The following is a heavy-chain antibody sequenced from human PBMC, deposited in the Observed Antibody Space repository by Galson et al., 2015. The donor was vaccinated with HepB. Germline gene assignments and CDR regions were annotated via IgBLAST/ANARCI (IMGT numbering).Heavy chain of an antibody. CDR2: IFYSGDT. V-gene: IGHV4-59*01. CDR1: GGSISSNY. J-gene: IGHJ2*01. Sequence: SETLSLTCTVSGGSISSNYWSWIRQPPGKGLEWIGYIFYSGDTNYNPSLKSRITISLDTSKNQFSLKLRSVTAADTAMYYCARVSIFSKGYFDLWGRGTLVTVSS. D-gene: IGHD4-11*01. CDR3: ARVSIFSKGYFDL.